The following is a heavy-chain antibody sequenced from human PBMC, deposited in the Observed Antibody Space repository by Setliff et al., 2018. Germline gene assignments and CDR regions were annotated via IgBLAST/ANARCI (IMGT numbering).Heavy chain of an antibody. CDR3: TRSRGTTVYDY. CDR2: IDPRGSPV. J-gene: IGHJ4*02. CDR1: GFTFINYY. D-gene: IGHD1-7*01. V-gene: IGHV3-11*01. Sequence: GGSLRLSCAASGFTFINYYMNWIRQTPRKGLEWISHIDPRGSPVDYVDSVKGRFTISRDNTKNLVYLQMDSLRADDTAVYYCTRSRGTTVYDYWGQGTLVTVSS.